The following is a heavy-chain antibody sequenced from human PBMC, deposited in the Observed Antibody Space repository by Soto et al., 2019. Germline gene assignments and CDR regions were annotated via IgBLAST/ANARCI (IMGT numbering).Heavy chain of an antibody. CDR1: GYSFTSYW. CDR2: IYPGDSDT. V-gene: IGHV5-51*01. Sequence: PGESLKISCKGSGYSFTSYWIGWVRQMPGKGLEWMGIIYPGDSDTRYSPSFQGQGTISADKSISTAYLQWSSLKASDTAMYYCATIFSSGYYYYGMDVWGQGTTVTVSS. CDR3: ATIFSSGYYYYGMDV. D-gene: IGHD3-10*01. J-gene: IGHJ6*02.